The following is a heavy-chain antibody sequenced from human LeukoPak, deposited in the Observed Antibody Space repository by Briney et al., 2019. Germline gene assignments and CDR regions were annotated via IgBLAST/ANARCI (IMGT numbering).Heavy chain of an antibody. V-gene: IGHV3-21*01. CDR2: ISSSSSYI. Sequence: GGSLRLSCAASGFTFSTYAMTWVRHAPGKGLEWVSSISSSSSYIYYADSVKGRFTISRDNAKNSLYLQMNSLRAEDTAVYYCARDIVPSSSGWYEFDYWGQGTLVTVSS. CDR1: GFTFSTYA. CDR3: ARDIVPSSSGWYEFDY. D-gene: IGHD6-19*01. J-gene: IGHJ4*02.